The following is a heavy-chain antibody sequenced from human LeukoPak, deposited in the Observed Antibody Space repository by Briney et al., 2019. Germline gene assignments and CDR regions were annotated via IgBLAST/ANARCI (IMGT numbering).Heavy chain of an antibody. CDR1: GFTFSSYS. J-gene: IGHJ3*02. V-gene: IGHV3-21*01. CDR2: ISSSSSYI. Sequence: GGSLRLSCAASGFTFSSYSMNWVRQAPGKGLEWVSSISSSSSYIYYADSVKGRFTISRDNAKNSLYLQMNSLRAEDTAVYYCARARIVDYYDSSGYYKNAFDIWGQGTMVTVSS. CDR3: ARARIVDYYDSSGYYKNAFDI. D-gene: IGHD3-22*01.